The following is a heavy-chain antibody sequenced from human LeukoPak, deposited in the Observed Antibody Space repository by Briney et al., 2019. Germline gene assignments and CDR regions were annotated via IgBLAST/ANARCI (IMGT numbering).Heavy chain of an antibody. J-gene: IGHJ4*02. D-gene: IGHD3-10*01. CDR3: STVRGVIITEPNFDY. CDR2: INWNGGST. CDR1: GFTFDDYG. Sequence: GGSLRLSCAASGFTFDDYGMSWVRQAPGKGLEWVSGINWNGGSTGYADSVKGRFTISRDNSKNTLYLQMNSLRAEDTAVYYCSTVRGVIITEPNFDYWGQGTLVTVSS. V-gene: IGHV3-20*04.